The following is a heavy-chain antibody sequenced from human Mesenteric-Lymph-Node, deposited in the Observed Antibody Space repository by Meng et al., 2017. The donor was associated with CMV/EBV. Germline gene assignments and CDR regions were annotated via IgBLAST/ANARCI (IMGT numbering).Heavy chain of an antibody. V-gene: IGHV3-11*01. Sequence: QVQLVESGGGLVKPGGSLRLSCAASGFTFSDYYMSWIRQAPGKGLEWVSYISSSGSTIDYADSVVGRFTISRDNAKNSVSLQMKSLRVEDTAVYYCARDDGGNSILDNWGQGTLVTVSS. CDR2: ISSSGSTI. D-gene: IGHD4-23*01. CDR3: ARDDGGNSILDN. J-gene: IGHJ4*02. CDR1: GFTFSDYY.